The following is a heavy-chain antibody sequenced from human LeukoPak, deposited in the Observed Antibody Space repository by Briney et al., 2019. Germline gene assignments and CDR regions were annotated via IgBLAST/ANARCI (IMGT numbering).Heavy chain of an antibody. V-gene: IGHV3-23*01. CDR3: AKGSSGYFFDL. J-gene: IGHJ4*02. Sequence: GGSLRLSCAASGFIFNNYGLVWVRQAPGKALEWVSAISNDGGSTTYADFVKGRFSVSRDNSKNTLFLQMNSLRAEDTALYYCAKGSSGYFFDLWGQGTLVTVSS. D-gene: IGHD3-22*01. CDR1: GFIFNNYG. CDR2: ISNDGGST.